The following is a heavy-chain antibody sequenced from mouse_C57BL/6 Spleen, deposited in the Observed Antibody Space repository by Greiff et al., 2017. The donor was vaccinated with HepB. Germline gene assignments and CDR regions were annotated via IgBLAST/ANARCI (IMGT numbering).Heavy chain of an antibody. J-gene: IGHJ1*03. CDR3: ARSGYYGSSPCYFDV. D-gene: IGHD1-1*01. CDR1: GYTFTSYT. CDR2: INPSSGYT. Sequence: QVQLQQSGAELARPGASVKMSCKASGYTFTSYTMHWVKQRPGQGLEWIGYINPSSGYTKYNQKFKNKATLTADNSYSTAYMQLSSLTSEDSAVYEWARSGYYGSSPCYFDVWGTGTTVTVSS. V-gene: IGHV1-4*01.